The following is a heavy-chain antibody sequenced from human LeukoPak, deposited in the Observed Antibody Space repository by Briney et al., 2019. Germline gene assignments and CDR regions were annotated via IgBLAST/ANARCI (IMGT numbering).Heavy chain of an antibody. CDR3: ARESIRGNPS. Sequence: SQTLSLTCTVSGGSISSGDYCWSWIRQPAGKGLEWIGRIYASGSTNYNPSLKSRVTISVDTSKNQFSLKLTSVTAADTAVYYCARESIRGNPSWGQGTLVTVSS. J-gene: IGHJ5*02. CDR1: GGSISSGDYC. D-gene: IGHD4-23*01. CDR2: IYASGST. V-gene: IGHV4-61*02.